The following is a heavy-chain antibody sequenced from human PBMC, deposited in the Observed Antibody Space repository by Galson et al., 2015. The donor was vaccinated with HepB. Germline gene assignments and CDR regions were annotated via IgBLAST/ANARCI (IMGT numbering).Heavy chain of an antibody. CDR2: IYLDDSDT. Sequence: QSGAEVKKPGESLKISCKGSGNSFPNSWIAWVRQMPGKGLEWMGIIYLDDSDTRYSPSFQGQVTISADKSISTAYLQWNSLKASDTAMYYCARSLVGGVGDFWGQGTQVTVSS. CDR3: ARSLVGGVGDF. CDR1: GNSFPNSW. D-gene: IGHD3-10*01. V-gene: IGHV5-51*03. J-gene: IGHJ4*02.